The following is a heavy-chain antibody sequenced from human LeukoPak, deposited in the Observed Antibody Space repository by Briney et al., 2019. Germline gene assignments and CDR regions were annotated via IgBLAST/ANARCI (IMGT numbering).Heavy chain of an antibody. V-gene: IGHV4-34*01. D-gene: IGHD6-25*01. J-gene: IGHJ4*02. CDR3: ARLQRENYFDY. CDR2: INHGGST. CDR1: GGSFSGHY. Sequence: SETLSLTCAVSGGSFSGHYWNWIRQPPGKGLEWIGEINHGGSTNYNPSLKSRVTISVDTSKNQFSLKLSSVTAADTAVYYCARLQRENYFDYWGQGTLVTVSS.